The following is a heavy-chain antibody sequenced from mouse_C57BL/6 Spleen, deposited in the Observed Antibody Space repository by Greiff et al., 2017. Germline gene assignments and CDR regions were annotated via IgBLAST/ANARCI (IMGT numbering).Heavy chain of an antibody. J-gene: IGHJ2*01. CDR2: ISSGGSYT. CDR3: ARQGLTGFDY. D-gene: IGHD4-1*01. V-gene: IGHV5-6*01. CDR1: GFTFSSYG. Sequence: EVQRVESGGDLVKPGGSLKLSCAASGFTFSSYGMSWVRPTPDKRLEWVATISSGGSYTYYPDSVKGRFTISRDNAKNTLYLQMSSLKSEDTAMYYCARQGLTGFDYWGQGTTLTVSS.